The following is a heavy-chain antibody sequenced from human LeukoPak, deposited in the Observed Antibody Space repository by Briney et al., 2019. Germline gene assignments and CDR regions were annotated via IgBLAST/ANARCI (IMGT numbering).Heavy chain of an antibody. Sequence: PGGSLRLSCAASGFNLRNYGMHWVRQAPGKGLEWVAFIRYDGSNKHYADSVKGRFTISRDNAKNSLYLQMNSLRAEDTAVYYCATRLIEYSSSSGAFDIWGQGTMVTVSP. D-gene: IGHD6-6*01. CDR2: IRYDGSNK. CDR3: ATRLIEYSSSSGAFDI. J-gene: IGHJ3*02. V-gene: IGHV3-30*02. CDR1: GFNLRNYG.